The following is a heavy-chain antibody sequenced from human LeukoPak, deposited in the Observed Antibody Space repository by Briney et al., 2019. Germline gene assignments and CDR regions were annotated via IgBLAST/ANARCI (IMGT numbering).Heavy chain of an antibody. V-gene: IGHV3-48*01. Sequence: GGSLRLSCTASGFPLSSYSINWVRQAPGKGLEWISYISSSSSNIYYLDSVQGRLTVSRDNERNFLFLQIDSPRAEDTAVYYCVRVKGTYFDYWGQGSLVTVSS. D-gene: IGHD1-1*01. J-gene: IGHJ4*02. CDR2: ISSSSSNI. CDR3: VRVKGTYFDY. CDR1: GFPLSSYS.